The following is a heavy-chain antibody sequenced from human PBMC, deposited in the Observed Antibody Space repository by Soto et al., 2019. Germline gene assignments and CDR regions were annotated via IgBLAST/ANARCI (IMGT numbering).Heavy chain of an antibody. Sequence: QVKLQESRPGLATPSGTLSLTCAVSGVAISSGNWWTWVRQTPQRGLEYIGEIFHDGTANYYPSFERRVAISVDTSKHQCSLKLTSVTAAATAIYFCARLVYDTSLNYMYFDLWGQGALVTVSA. CDR1: GVAISSGNW. D-gene: IGHD2-8*01. J-gene: IGHJ4*02. CDR2: IFHDGTA. V-gene: IGHV4-4*02. CDR3: ARLVYDTSLNYMYFDL.